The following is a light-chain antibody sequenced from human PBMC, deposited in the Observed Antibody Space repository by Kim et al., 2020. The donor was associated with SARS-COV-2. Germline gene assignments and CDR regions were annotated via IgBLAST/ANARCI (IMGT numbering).Light chain of an antibody. CDR2: APS. V-gene: IGKV1-39*01. CDR3: QQSYSSLGT. Sequence: ASVAPNVTLPFPSSYSINIPLYSYPLMLGNAPPLLIYAPSTFQCGFPSRFTGSVSGTLFTLTISSLQPEYFATYYCQQSYSSLGTFGQGTKVDIK. CDR1: YSINIP. J-gene: IGKJ1*01.